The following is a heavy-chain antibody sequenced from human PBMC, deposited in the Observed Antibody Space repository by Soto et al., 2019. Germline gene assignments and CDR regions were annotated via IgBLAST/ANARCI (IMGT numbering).Heavy chain of an antibody. V-gene: IGHV3-53*01. J-gene: IGHJ6*02. CDR2: LHGSGST. D-gene: IGHD2-2*01. Sequence: QRLSCVASGFTVSTNYLSWVRQVPGKGLEWVSVLHGSGSTSYADSVKGRFTISRDNARNTFYLQMNSLRVEDTAVYYCARKPPAAIQGWAYGMDVWGQGTTVTVSS. CDR1: GFTVSTNY. CDR3: ARKPPAAIQGWAYGMDV.